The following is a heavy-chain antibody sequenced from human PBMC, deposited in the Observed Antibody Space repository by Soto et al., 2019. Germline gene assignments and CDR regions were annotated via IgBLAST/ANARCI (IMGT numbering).Heavy chain of an antibody. CDR3: ARVKGSGFHSWIGD. CDR1: VYTFTSYA. D-gene: IGHD3-22*01. V-gene: IGHV1-3*01. CDR2: INAGNGNT. Sequence: ASVKVSCNASVYTFTSYAMHWVRHASGQRIEWMGWINAGNGNTKYSQKFQGRVTITRDTSASTAYMELRSLRSDDTAVYYCARVKGSGFHSWIGDWGKETLV. J-gene: IGHJ4*02.